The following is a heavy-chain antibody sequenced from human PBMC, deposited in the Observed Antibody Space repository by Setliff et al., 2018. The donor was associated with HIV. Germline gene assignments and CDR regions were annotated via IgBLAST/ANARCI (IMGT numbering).Heavy chain of an antibody. Sequence: ASVKVYCKVSGHTLTELSMHWVRQAPGKGLEWMGGFDPEDAETIYAQNFQGRVTMTEDTSTDTAYMELSSLRSEDTAFYYCTTDGSYDILTGPTPGAFDIWGQGTMVTVSS. J-gene: IGHJ3*02. CDR1: GHTLTELS. CDR2: FDPEDAET. D-gene: IGHD3-9*01. V-gene: IGHV1-24*01. CDR3: TTDGSYDILTGPTPGAFDI.